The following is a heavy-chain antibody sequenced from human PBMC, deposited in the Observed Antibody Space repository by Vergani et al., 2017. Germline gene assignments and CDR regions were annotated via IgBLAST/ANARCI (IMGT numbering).Heavy chain of an antibody. D-gene: IGHD6-19*01. CDR1: GGSISSYY. CDR3: ARGIAVAGSVDY. CDR2: IYYSGST. Sequence: QVQLQESGPGLVKPSETLSLTCTVPGGSISSYYWSWIRQPPGKGLEWIGYIYYSGSTNYNPSLTSRVTISVDTSKNQFSLKLSSVAAADTAVYCCARGIAVAGSVDYWGQGTLVTVSS. V-gene: IGHV4-59*01. J-gene: IGHJ4*02.